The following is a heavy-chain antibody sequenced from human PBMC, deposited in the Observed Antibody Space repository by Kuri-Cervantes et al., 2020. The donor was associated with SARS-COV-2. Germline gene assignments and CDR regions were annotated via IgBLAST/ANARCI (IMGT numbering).Heavy chain of an antibody. J-gene: IGHJ3*02. D-gene: IGHD3-3*01. CDR1: GFTFSSYA. V-gene: IGHV3-30-3*01. CDR2: ISYDGSNK. CDR3: ARSNGDFWSGQEYDAFGI. Sequence: GGSLRLSCAASGFTFSSYAMHWVRQAPGKGLQWVAVISYDGSNKYYADSVKGRFTISRDNSKNTLYLQMNSLRAEDTAVYYCARSNGDFWSGQEYDAFGIWGQGTMVTVSS.